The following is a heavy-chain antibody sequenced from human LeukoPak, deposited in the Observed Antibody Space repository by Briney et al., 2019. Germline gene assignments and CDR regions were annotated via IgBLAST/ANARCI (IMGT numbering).Heavy chain of an antibody. D-gene: IGHD1-26*01. CDR3: AMGGSPSS. J-gene: IGHJ5*02. Sequence: PGGSLRLSGAASGFTFSSNWMHWVRQAPGKGLVWVSRIKADGGITGYADSVKGRFTISRDNAKNTVYLQMNSLRVEDTALYYCAMGGSPSSWGQGTLVTVSS. CDR2: IKADGGIT. CDR1: GFTFSSNW. V-gene: IGHV3-74*01.